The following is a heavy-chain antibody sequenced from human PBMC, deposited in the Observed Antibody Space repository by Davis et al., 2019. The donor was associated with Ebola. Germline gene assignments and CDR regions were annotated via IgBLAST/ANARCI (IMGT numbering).Heavy chain of an antibody. D-gene: IGHD6-19*01. Sequence: SGPTLVKPTQTLTLTCTFSGFSLSTSGMCVSWIRQPPGKALEWLARIDWDDDKYYSTSLKTRLTISKDTSKNQVVLTMTNMDPVDTATYYCARIRSSSGWYVVDYWGQGTLVTVSS. CDR1: GFSLSTSGMC. CDR3: ARIRSSSGWYVVDY. J-gene: IGHJ4*02. V-gene: IGHV2-70*11. CDR2: IDWDDDK.